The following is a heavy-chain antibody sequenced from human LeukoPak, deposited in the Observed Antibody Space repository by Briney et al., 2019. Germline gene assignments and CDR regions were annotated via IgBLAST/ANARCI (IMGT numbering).Heavy chain of an antibody. D-gene: IGHD3-16*02. V-gene: IGHV4-34*01. CDR3: ARVLGRFYDYVWGSYRSDY. CDR2: INHSGST. J-gene: IGHJ4*02. CDR1: GGSFSGYY. Sequence: PSETLSLTCAVYGGSFSGYYWSWIRQPPGKGLEWIGEINHSGSTNYNPSLKSRVTISVDTSKNQFSLKLSSVTAADTAVYYCARVLGRFYDYVWGSYRSDYWGQGTLVTVSS.